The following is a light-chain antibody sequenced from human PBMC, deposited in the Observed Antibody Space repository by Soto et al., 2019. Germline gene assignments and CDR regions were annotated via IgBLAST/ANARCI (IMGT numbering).Light chain of an antibody. V-gene: IGKV3-15*01. J-gene: IGKJ1*01. CDR3: QHYTNWPLT. Sequence: EIVMTQSPATLSVAPGERATLSCRASQTVSSKLVWYQQKPGQAPRLLIYDISARATGIPARFSGSGSGTEFTLTISSLQSEDFAVYYCQHYTNWPLTFGQGTKVEVK. CDR2: DIS. CDR1: QTVSSK.